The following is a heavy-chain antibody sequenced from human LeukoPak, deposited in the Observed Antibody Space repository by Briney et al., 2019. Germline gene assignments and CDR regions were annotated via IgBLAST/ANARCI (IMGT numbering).Heavy chain of an antibody. J-gene: IGHJ3*02. CDR1: GFTFSSYA. Sequence: PGRSLRLSCAASGFTFSSYAMHWVRQAPGKGLEWVAVISYDGSNKYYADSVKGRFTISRDNSKNTLYLQMNSLRAEDTAVYYCAKDFLGGYYDAFDIWGQGTMVTVSS. CDR2: ISYDGSNK. V-gene: IGHV3-30*04. D-gene: IGHD3-3*01. CDR3: AKDFLGGYYDAFDI.